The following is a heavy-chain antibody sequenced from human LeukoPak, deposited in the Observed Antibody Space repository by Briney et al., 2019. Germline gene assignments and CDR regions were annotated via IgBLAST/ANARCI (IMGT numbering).Heavy chain of an antibody. D-gene: IGHD1-26*01. V-gene: IGHV3-73*01. CDR3: ACGSYSFDY. J-gene: IGHJ4*02. Sequence: GGSLRLSCAVSEFTFSGSAMHWVRQASGKGLEWVGRIRSKANSYATEYAASVKGRFTISRGDSKNTAYLQMNSLKTEDTAVYYCACGSYSFDYWGQGTLVTVSS. CDR1: EFTFSGSA. CDR2: IRSKANSYAT.